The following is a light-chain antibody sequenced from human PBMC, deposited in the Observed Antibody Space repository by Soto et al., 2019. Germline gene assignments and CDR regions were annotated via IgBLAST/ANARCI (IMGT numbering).Light chain of an antibody. CDR2: GSS. J-gene: IGLJ3*02. V-gene: IGLV1-40*01. CDR1: SSKIGAGYD. CDR3: QSYDNNRSGGV. Sequence: QSVLTEPPSVSGSPGQRVTISCTGSSSKIGAGYDVHWYQRLPRRAPTLLIYGSSNRPPGVPDRISGSKSGTSASLAITGRQAEDEADYYCQSYDNNRSGGVFGGGTKLTVL.